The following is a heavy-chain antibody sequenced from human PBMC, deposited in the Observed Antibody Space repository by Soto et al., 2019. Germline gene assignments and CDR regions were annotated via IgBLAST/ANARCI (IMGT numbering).Heavy chain of an antibody. CDR1: GFTFSSYE. Sequence: PGGSLRLSCAASGFTFSSYEMNWVRQAPGKGLEWVSYISSRGSTIYYVDSVKGRFTISRDNAKNSLCLQMNSLRAEDTAVYYCARDGTRGGMDVWGQGTTVTVSS. CDR2: ISSRGSTI. D-gene: IGHD2-2*01. CDR3: ARDGTRGGMDV. V-gene: IGHV3-48*03. J-gene: IGHJ6*02.